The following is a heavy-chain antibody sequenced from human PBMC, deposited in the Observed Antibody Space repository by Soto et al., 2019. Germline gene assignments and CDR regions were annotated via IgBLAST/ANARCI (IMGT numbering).Heavy chain of an antibody. CDR3: ATGGYFLDY. D-gene: IGHD3-16*01. CDR1: GFTFSNAW. CDR2: IKSKPDGGTT. J-gene: IGHJ4*02. Sequence: PGGSLRLSCAASGFTFSNAWMNWVRQAPGKGLEWVARIKSKPDGGTTDYAAPVKGRFTISRDDSKNTVSLQMNSLKSEDTAVYYCATGGYFLDYWGQGTLVTVSS. V-gene: IGHV3-15*01.